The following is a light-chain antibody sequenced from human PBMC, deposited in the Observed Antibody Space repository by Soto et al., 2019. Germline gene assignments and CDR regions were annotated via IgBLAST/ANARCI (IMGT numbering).Light chain of an antibody. CDR2: DVS. CDR1: SSDVGGYNY. CDR3: SSYATSTTVL. V-gene: IGLV2-14*03. J-gene: IGLJ2*01. Sequence: QSALTRPASVSGSPGQSITISCTGTSSDVGGYNYVSWYQQHPGRAPQLMIYDVSNRPSGVSNRFSGSRSGNTASLTISGLQAEDEADYYCSSYATSTTVLFGGGTKLTVL.